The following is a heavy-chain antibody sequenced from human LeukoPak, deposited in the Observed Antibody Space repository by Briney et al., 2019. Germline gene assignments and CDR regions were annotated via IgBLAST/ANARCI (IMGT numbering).Heavy chain of an antibody. CDR2: ITGSGLRA. D-gene: IGHD3-3*01. J-gene: IGHJ4*02. CDR1: GFTFSKYA. Sequence: GGSLRLSCAASGFTFSKYAMHWVRQAPGKGLEWVSSITGSGLRAFYADSVKGRFTISRDNSTNTLYLQMNSLRAEDTAVYYCAQPLEWFVTSRIFDNWGQGTLVTVSS. CDR3: AQPLEWFVTSRIFDN. V-gene: IGHV3-23*01.